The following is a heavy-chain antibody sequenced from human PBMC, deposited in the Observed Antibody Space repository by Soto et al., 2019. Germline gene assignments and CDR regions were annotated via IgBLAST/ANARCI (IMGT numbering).Heavy chain of an antibody. D-gene: IGHD3-10*01. CDR3: TRAGSDPGNFYISNYYAMDV. CDR2: IYSGGDT. Sequence: GGPLRLPCAPPGFSVSSDYMSWVRQAQGKGLEWVSLIYSGGDTYYADSVKGRFTISRDISSNTIYLHMTSLRADDTAIYYCTRAGSDPGNFYISNYYAMDVWGRGTTVTVSS. J-gene: IGHJ6*02. V-gene: IGHV3-53*01. CDR1: GFSVSSDY.